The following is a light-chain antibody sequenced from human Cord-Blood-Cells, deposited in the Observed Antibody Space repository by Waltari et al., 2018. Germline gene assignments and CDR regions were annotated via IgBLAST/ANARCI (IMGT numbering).Light chain of an antibody. V-gene: IGLV2-14*01. J-gene: IGLJ2*01. CDR2: DVS. CDR3: SSYTSSSTLV. Sequence: QSALTQPASVSGSPGQSITISCTGTSSDAVGYNYVSWYQQHPGKAPKLMIYDVSKRPSGVSNRFSGSKSGNTASLTISGLQAEDEADYYCSSYTSSSTLVFGGGTKLTVL. CDR1: SSDAVGYNY.